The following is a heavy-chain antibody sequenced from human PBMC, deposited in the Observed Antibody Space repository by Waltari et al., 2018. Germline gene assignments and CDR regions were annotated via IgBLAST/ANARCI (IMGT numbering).Heavy chain of an antibody. CDR3: ARGSGVDS. D-gene: IGHD7-27*01. V-gene: IGHV3-23*01. J-gene: IGHJ4*02. CDR2: ISDAGGSI. CDR1: GFTFSTYV. Sequence: EVQLLESGGGLVQPGGSLRLSCAASGFTFSTYVMNWVRQAPGKGLEWVSSISDAGGSINYADSGKGRFTISRDNSKNTLYLQMNGLRADDTAVYYCARGSGVDSWGQGTLVTISS.